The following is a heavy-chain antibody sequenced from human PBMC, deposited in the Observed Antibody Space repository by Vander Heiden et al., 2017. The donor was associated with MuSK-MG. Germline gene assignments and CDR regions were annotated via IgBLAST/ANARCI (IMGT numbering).Heavy chain of an antibody. CDR1: GGSITSSSYY. CDR3: ARGPGDFLLTRTN. D-gene: IGHD7-27*01. J-gene: IGHJ4*02. CDR2: IYYDGSN. V-gene: IGHV4-39*07. Sequence: QLQLQESGPGLVRPSETLSLTCTVSGGSITSSSYYWGWIRQPPGKGLEWICTIYYDGSNYYSPSLRSRLTISIDTSKNQFSLKLRSVTAADTAVYYCARGPGDFLLTRTNWGQGILVTVSS.